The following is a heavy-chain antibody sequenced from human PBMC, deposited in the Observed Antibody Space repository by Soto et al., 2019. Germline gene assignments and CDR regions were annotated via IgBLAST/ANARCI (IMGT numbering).Heavy chain of an antibody. CDR1: GSTFNNFA. D-gene: IGHD1-26*01. V-gene: IGHV1-69*06. J-gene: IGHJ4*02. CDR2: IVVDSNTA. CDR3: ARAIKRWEVNYYFDF. Sequence: QVVLLQSGAEVKEPGSSVRVSCQVSGSTFNNFAFSWVRQAPGHGPEWMGGIVVDSNTAEFSQRFQDRVTITADTSTDTLYMELGSLTFEDTAVYYCARAIKRWEVNYYFDFWGQGTLVTVSS.